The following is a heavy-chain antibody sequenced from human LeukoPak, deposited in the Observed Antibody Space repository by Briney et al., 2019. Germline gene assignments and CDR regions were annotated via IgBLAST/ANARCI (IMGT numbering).Heavy chain of an antibody. CDR1: GGSISSSNYY. Sequence: PSETLSLTSTVSGGSISSSNYYWGWIRQPPGKGLEWIGSIYYSGITYYNPSLKSRVTISVETSNNQFSLKLSSVTAADTAMYYCARLLIYCSSTSCHFDYWGQGTPVTVSS. V-gene: IGHV4-39*01. J-gene: IGHJ4*02. CDR2: IYYSGIT. CDR3: ARLLIYCSSTSCHFDY. D-gene: IGHD2-2*01.